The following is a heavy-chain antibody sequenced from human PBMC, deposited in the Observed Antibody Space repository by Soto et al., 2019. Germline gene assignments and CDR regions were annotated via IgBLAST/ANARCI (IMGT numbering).Heavy chain of an antibody. CDR2: ISGSGIST. CDR3: AKEPVGPDWYFDL. V-gene: IGHV3-23*01. Sequence: DVPLLESGGGLVQPGGSLRLSCAASGFTFRSYAMSWVRQAPGKGLEGVSGISGSGISTHYADSVKGRFTVSRDNSKNTLYLQMNSLRAEDTAVYNCAKEPVGPDWYFDLWGRGTLVTVSS. J-gene: IGHJ2*01. CDR1: GFTFRSYA.